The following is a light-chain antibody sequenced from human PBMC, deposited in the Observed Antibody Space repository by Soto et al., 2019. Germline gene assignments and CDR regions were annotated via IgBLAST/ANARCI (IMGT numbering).Light chain of an antibody. V-gene: IGKV3-20*01. Sequence: ETVLTQSPGTLSLSPGERATLSCRASQSVGGSSLAWYQQRPGQAPRLLIYDTSNRATGIPDRFSGSGSGTDFTLTISRLEPEDFAVYYCQQYHSSPRTFG. CDR1: QSVGGSS. CDR2: DTS. CDR3: QQYHSSPRT. J-gene: IGKJ1*01.